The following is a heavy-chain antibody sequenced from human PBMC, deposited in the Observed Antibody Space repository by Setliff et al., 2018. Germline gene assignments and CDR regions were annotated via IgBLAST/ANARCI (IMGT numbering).Heavy chain of an antibody. CDR1: GYTLTELS. CDR3: AASYGSGSYYDY. J-gene: IGHJ4*02. CDR2: FDPEDGET. Sequence: ASVKVSCKVSGYTLTELSMHWVRQAPGNGLEWMGGFDPEDGETIYAQKFQGRVTMTEDTSTDTAYMELSSLRSEDTAVYYCAASYGSGSYYDYWGQGTQVTAPQ. V-gene: IGHV1-24*01. D-gene: IGHD3-10*01.